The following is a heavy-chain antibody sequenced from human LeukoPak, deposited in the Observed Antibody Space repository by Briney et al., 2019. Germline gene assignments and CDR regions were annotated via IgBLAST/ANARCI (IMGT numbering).Heavy chain of an antibody. V-gene: IGHV3-7*01. CDR3: VRDGGTDWYDP. Sequence: PGGSLRLSCAASGFSVSDDWMTWVRQAPGKGLEWVANIKQDGSEKTYVDSVKGRFTISRDNATNSLYLQMNSLRVEDTAMYYCVRDGGTDWYDPWGQGTLVTVFS. D-gene: IGHD3-16*01. CDR1: GFSVSDDW. CDR2: IKQDGSEK. J-gene: IGHJ5*02.